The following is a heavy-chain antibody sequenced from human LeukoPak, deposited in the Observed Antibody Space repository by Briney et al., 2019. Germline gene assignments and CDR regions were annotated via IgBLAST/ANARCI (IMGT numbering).Heavy chain of an antibody. V-gene: IGHV5-51*01. D-gene: IGHD6-19*01. CDR2: IYPGDSDT. Sequence: GESLKISCKGSGYSFTSYWIGWVRQMPGKGLEWMGIIYPGDSDTRYSPSFQGQVTISADKSISTAYLQWSSLKASDTATYYCARGRGVSSGWYANWFDPWGQGTLVTVSS. CDR3: ARGRGVSSGWYANWFDP. J-gene: IGHJ5*02. CDR1: GYSFTSYW.